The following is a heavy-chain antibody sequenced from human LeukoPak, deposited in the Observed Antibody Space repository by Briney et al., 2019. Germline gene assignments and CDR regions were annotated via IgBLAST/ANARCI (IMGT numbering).Heavy chain of an antibody. CDR3: ARANDFHNWLDS. D-gene: IGHD3-3*01. J-gene: IGHJ5*01. V-gene: IGHV4-34*01. CDR1: GGTFSNYY. Sequence: AETLSLTCAVYGGTFSNYYWSWIRQPPGKGLEWIGEINHSGSTNYNPSLKSRVTVSVDTSKNQFSLKLNSVSAADTPVYYCARANDFHNWLDSWGQGTVVTVSS. CDR2: INHSGST.